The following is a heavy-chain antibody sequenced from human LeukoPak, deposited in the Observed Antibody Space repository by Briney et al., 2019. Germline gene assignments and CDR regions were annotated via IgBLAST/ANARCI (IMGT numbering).Heavy chain of an antibody. D-gene: IGHD2-2*01. J-gene: IGHJ5*02. V-gene: IGHV4-59*01. Sequence: SETLSLTCTVSGGSISSYYWSWIRQPPGKRLEWIGYIYYSGSTNYNPSLKSRVTISVDTSKNQFSLKLSSVTTADTAVYYCARGYCSSTSCYAGRFDPWGQGTLVTVSS. CDR3: ARGYCSSTSCYAGRFDP. CDR2: IYYSGST. CDR1: GGSISSYY.